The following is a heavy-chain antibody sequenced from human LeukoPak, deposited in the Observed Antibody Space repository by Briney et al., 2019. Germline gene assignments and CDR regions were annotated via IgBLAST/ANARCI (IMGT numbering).Heavy chain of an antibody. Sequence: GGSLRLSCAASGFTFSSYAMHWVRQAPGKGLEYVSAISSNGGSTYYANSVKGRFTISRDNSKNTLYLQMNSLRAEDTAVYYCAKVSLYYYDSSGFDYWGQGTLVTVSS. CDR2: ISSNGGST. D-gene: IGHD3-22*01. J-gene: IGHJ4*02. V-gene: IGHV3-64*01. CDR3: AKVSLYYYDSSGFDY. CDR1: GFTFSSYA.